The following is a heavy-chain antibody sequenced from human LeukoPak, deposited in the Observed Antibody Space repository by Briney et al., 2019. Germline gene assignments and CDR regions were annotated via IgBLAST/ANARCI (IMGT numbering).Heavy chain of an antibody. Sequence: PGGSLRLSCAASGFTFSSYSMNWVRQAPGKGLEWVSSISSSSSYIYYADSVKGRFTISRDNAKNSLYLQMNSLRAEDTAVYYCARGPRGLWTTYYYYYYMDVWGKGTTVTISS. CDR1: GFTFSSYS. V-gene: IGHV3-21*01. CDR3: ARGPRGLWTTYYYYYYMDV. J-gene: IGHJ6*03. CDR2: ISSSSSYI. D-gene: IGHD5-18*01.